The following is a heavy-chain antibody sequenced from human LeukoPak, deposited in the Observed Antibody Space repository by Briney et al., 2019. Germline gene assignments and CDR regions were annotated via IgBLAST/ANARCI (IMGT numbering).Heavy chain of an antibody. D-gene: IGHD3-10*01. CDR2: IIPIFGTA. CDR3: ARDTGRGFGDFDY. V-gene: IGHV1-69*13. Sequence: ASVKVSCKASGGTFSSYAISWVRQAPGQGLEWMGGIIPIFGTANYAQKFQGRVTSTADESTSTAYMELSSLRSEDTAVYYCARDTGRGFGDFDYWGQGTLVTVSS. J-gene: IGHJ4*02. CDR1: GGTFSSYA.